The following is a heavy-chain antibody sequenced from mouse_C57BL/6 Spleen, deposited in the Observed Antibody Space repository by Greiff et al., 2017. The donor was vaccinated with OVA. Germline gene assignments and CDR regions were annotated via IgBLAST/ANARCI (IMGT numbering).Heavy chain of an antibody. V-gene: IGHV2-2*01. CDR2: IWSGGST. J-gene: IGHJ4*01. CDR1: GFSLTSYG. Sequence: QVQLKESGPGLVQPSQSLSITCTVSGFSLTSYGVHWVRQSPGKGLEWLGVIWSGGSTDYNAAFISRLSISKDKSKSQVFFKMNSLQADDTAIYYCARKDPYAMDYWGQGTSVTVSS. CDR3: ARKDPYAMDY.